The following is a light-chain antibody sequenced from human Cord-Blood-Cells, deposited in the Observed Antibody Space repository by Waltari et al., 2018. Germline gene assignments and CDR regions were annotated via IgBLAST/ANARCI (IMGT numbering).Light chain of an antibody. CDR1: QSISSW. CDR2: KAS. Sequence: DIQMTQSPSTLSASVGDSVTITCRASQSISSWLAWYQQKPGKAPKLLIYKASSLESGVPSRFSVSGSGTEFTLTISSLQPDDFATYYCQQYNSYPFTFGPGTKVDIK. CDR3: QQYNSYPFT. J-gene: IGKJ3*01. V-gene: IGKV1-5*03.